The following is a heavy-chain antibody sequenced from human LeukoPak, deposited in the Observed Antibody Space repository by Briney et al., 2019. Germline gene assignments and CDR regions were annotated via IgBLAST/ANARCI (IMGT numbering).Heavy chain of an antibody. D-gene: IGHD2-2*01. CDR3: ARGLRSKYCSSTSCRKNNWFDP. Sequence: ASVTVSCTASGYTFTSYDINWVRQATGQGLEWMGWMNPNRGNTGYAQKFQGRVTMSRNTSISTAYMELSSLRSEDTAVYYCARGLRSKYCSSTSCRKNNWFDPWGQGTLVTVSS. J-gene: IGHJ5*02. CDR1: GYTFTSYD. CDR2: MNPNRGNT. V-gene: IGHV1-8*02.